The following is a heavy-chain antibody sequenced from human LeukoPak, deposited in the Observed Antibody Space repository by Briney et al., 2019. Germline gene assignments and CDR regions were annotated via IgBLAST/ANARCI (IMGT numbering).Heavy chain of an antibody. Sequence: KPSETLSLTCTVSGGSISSYYWSWIRQPPGKGLEWIGYIYYSGSTNYNPSLKSRVTISVDTSKNQFSLKLSSVTAADTAAYYCARSLVGVPYYFDYWGQGTLVTVSS. D-gene: IGHD1-26*01. V-gene: IGHV4-59*01. J-gene: IGHJ4*02. CDR1: GGSISSYY. CDR3: ARSLVGVPYYFDY. CDR2: IYYSGST.